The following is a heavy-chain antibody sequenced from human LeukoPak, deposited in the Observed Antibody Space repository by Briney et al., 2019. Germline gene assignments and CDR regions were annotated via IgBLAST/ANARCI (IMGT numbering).Heavy chain of an antibody. V-gene: IGHV4-61*02. CDR1: GGSISSGSYY. CDR2: IYSSGST. Sequence: PSQTLSLTCTVSGGSISSGSYYWSWIRQPAGKGLEWIGRIYSSGSTNYNPSLKSRVTISVDTSKNQFSLKLSSVTAADTAVYYCARDYYGSGSSPLFFDYWGQGTLVTVSS. CDR3: ARDYYGSGSSPLFFDY. D-gene: IGHD3-10*01. J-gene: IGHJ4*02.